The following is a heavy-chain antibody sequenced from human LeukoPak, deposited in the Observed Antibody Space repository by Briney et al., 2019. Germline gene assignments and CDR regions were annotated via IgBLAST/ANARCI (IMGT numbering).Heavy chain of an antibody. D-gene: IGHD6-19*01. V-gene: IGHV1-2*02. CDR3: ARGTEQWLVRGGRGSFDP. CDR2: INPNSGGT. CDR1: GYTFTGYY. J-gene: IGHJ5*02. Sequence: GASVKVSCKASGYTFTGYYMHWVRQALGQGLEWMGWINPNSGGTNYAQKFQGRVTMTRDTSISTAYMELSRLRSDDTAVYYCARGTEQWLVRGGRGSFDPWGQGTLVTVSS.